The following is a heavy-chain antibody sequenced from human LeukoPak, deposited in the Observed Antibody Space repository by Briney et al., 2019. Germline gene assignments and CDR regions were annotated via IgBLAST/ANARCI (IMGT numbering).Heavy chain of an antibody. CDR1: GFTFSNYW. CDR2: IKKDGSEK. D-gene: IGHD6-13*01. Sequence: GGSLSLSCAASGFTFSNYWMSWVRQAPGKGLEWVANIKKDGSEKYYVDSVKGRFTISRDNARNSLYLQMNSLRAEDTAVYYCASGRQLGYWGQGTLVTVSS. J-gene: IGHJ4*02. CDR3: ASGRQLGY. V-gene: IGHV3-7*01.